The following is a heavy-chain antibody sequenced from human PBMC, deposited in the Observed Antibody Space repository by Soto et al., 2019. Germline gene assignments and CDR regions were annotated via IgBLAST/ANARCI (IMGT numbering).Heavy chain of an antibody. J-gene: IGHJ5*02. CDR2: IYNSEST. V-gene: IGHV4-30-4*01. CDR1: GGSISSGNYF. CDR3: ARQSGQGWFDP. D-gene: IGHD2-15*01. Sequence: QVQLQESGPGLVKPSQTLSLTCTVSGGSISSGNYFWSWVRQPPGKGLEWIGYIYNSESTYYNSFLKSRVTISGDTSKNQFSLKLTSVTAADTAVYYCARQSGQGWFDPWGQGTLVTVSS.